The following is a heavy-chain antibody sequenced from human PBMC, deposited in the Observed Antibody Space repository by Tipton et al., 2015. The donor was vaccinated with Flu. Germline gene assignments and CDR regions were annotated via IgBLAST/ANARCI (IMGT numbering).Heavy chain of an antibody. J-gene: IGHJ6*02. Sequence: SLRLSCAASGFTVSDSYMSWVRQAPGKGLEWVSVIYSGGNTHYADSVKGRFIISRDNSKNTVFLQMNTLRAEDTAVYYCARVLSSEYYYGMDVWGQGTTVTVSS. V-gene: IGHV3-53*01. CDR2: IYSGGNT. D-gene: IGHD3-16*02. CDR3: ARVLSSEYYYGMDV. CDR1: GFTVSDSY.